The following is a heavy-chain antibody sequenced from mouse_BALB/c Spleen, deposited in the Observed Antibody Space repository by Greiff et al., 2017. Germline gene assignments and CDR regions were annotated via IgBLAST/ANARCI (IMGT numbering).Heavy chain of an antibody. CDR3: ARGHGYAMDY. CDR1: GYSFTGYF. CDR2: INPYNGDT. V-gene: IGHV1-20*02. J-gene: IGHJ4*01. D-gene: IGHD3-3*01. Sequence: VQLQQSGPELVKPGASVKISCKASGYSFTGYFMNWVMQSHGKSLEWIGRINPYNGDTFYNQKFKGKATLTVDKSSSTAHMELRSLASEDSAVYYCARGHGYAMDYWGQGTSVTVSS.